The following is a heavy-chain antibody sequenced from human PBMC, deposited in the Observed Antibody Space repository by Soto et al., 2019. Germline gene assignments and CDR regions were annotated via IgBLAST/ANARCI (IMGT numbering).Heavy chain of an antibody. Sequence: QVQLVQSGAEVKKPGSSVKVSCKASGGTFSSYTISWVRQAPGQGLEWMGRIIPILGMANYAQKFQGRVTITADKSTSTAYMELSSLRSEDTAVYYCAGTPYPEWFNFFDYWGQGTLVTVSS. CDR3: AGTPYPEWFNFFDY. D-gene: IGHD3-3*01. CDR2: IIPILGMA. V-gene: IGHV1-69*02. J-gene: IGHJ4*02. CDR1: GGTFSSYT.